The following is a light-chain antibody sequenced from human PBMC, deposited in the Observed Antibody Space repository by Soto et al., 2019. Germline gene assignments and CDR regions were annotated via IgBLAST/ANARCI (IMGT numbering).Light chain of an antibody. CDR2: AAS. CDR1: QGISNY. J-gene: IGKJ1*01. CDR3: QNYNGPPWT. Sequence: DIQMTQSPSSLSASVGDRVTITCRASQGISNYLAWYQQKPGTVPKLLISAASTLQSGVPSRFRGSASGTDFTLTITGLQPDDFATYYCQNYNGPPWTFGQGTKVDIK. V-gene: IGKV1-27*01.